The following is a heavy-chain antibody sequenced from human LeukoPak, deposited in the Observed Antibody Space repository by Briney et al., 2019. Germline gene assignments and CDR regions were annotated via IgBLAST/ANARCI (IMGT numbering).Heavy chain of an antibody. D-gene: IGHD3-22*01. CDR1: GFTFSSYS. J-gene: IGHJ4*02. Sequence: GGSRRLSCAASGFTFSSYSMNWVRQAPGKGLEWVSSISISSSYIYYADSVKGRFTISRDNAKNSLYLQMNSLRAEDTAVYYCARSLDYYDSSGSVFDYWGQGTLVTVSS. CDR2: ISISSSYI. CDR3: ARSLDYYDSSGSVFDY. V-gene: IGHV3-21*04.